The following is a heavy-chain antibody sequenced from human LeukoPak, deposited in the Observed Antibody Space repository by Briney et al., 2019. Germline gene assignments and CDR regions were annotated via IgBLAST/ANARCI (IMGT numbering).Heavy chain of an antibody. CDR3: AKDRTKPEY. J-gene: IGHJ4*02. CDR1: GFTFSNYD. D-gene: IGHD1-1*01. Sequence: GGSLRLSCAASGFTFSNYDMSWVRQAPGKGLEWVSAISGSGGSTYYADSVKGRFTISRDNSKNALYLQMNSLRAEDTAVYYCAKDRTKPEYRGQGTLVTVSS. CDR2: ISGSGGST. V-gene: IGHV3-23*01.